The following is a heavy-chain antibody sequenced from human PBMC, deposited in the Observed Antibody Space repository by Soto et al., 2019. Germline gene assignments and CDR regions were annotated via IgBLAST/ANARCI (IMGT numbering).Heavy chain of an antibody. CDR1: GGSISSGGYY. J-gene: IGHJ6*02. V-gene: IGHV4-31*03. D-gene: IGHD6-13*01. Sequence: SETLSLTCTVSGGSISSGGYYWSWIRQHPGKGLEWIGYIYYSGSTYYNPSLKSRVTISVDTSKNQFSLKLSSVTAADTAVYYCARDKSSGIAAAGYYYGMDVWGQGTTVTVSS. CDR2: IYYSGST. CDR3: ARDKSSGIAAAGYYYGMDV.